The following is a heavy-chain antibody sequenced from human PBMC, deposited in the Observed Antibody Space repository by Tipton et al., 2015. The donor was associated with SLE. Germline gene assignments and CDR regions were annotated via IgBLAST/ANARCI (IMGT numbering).Heavy chain of an antibody. J-gene: IGHJ4*02. CDR3: ARGPGGDDFWSGYYWYFDY. CDR2: IYYSGST. Sequence: TLSLTCTVSGGSISSSSYYWSWIRQPPGKGLEWIGYIYYSGSTNYNPSLKSRVTISVDTSKNQFSLKLSSVTAADTAVYYCARGPGGDDFWSGYYWYFDYWGQGTLVTVSS. D-gene: IGHD3-3*01. V-gene: IGHV4-61*01. CDR1: GGSISSSSYY.